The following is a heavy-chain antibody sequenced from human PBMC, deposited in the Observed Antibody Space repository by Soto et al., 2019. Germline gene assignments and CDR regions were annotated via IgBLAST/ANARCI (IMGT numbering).Heavy chain of an antibody. CDR1: GGSIISTNW. V-gene: IGHV4-4*02. J-gene: IGHJ4*02. CDR2: IHHSGSS. D-gene: IGHD4-17*01. Sequence: QVQLQESGPGLVKPSGTLSLTCAVSGGSIISTNWWSWVRQPPGKGLEWIGEIHHSGSSNYNPSLKSRVTISVDKAKNQCALQWISVTAADTAMYYCARGWWGTTVAKWGQGTLVTVSS. CDR3: ARGWWGTTVAK.